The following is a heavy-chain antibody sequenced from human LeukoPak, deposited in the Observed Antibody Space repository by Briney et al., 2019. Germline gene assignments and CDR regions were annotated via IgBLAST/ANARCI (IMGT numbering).Heavy chain of an antibody. CDR1: GGSISSYY. V-gene: IGHV4-4*07. J-gene: IGHJ5*02. Sequence: KASETLSLTCTVSGGSISSYYWSWIRQPAGKGLEWIGRIYTSGSTNYNPSLKSRVTMSVDTSKNQFSLKLSSVTAADTAVYYCARDTRDSSSWYPRWFDPWGQGTLVTVSS. CDR3: ARDTRDSSSWYPRWFDP. D-gene: IGHD6-13*01. CDR2: IYTSGST.